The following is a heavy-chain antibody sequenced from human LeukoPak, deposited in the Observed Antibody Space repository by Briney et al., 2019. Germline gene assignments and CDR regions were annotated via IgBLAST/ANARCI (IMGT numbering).Heavy chain of an antibody. CDR3: ARDEDWNDGGNWDY. CDR1: GGTFSSYA. Sequence: SVKVSCKASGGTFSSYAISWVRQAPGQGLEWMGGIIPIFGTANYAQKFQGRVTITADESTSTAYMELSSLRSEDTAVYYCARDEDWNDGGNWDYWGQGTLVTASS. J-gene: IGHJ4*02. CDR2: IIPIFGTA. D-gene: IGHD1-1*01. V-gene: IGHV1-69*01.